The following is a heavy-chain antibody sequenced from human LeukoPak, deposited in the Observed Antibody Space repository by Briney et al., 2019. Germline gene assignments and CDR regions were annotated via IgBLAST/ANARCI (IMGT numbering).Heavy chain of an antibody. CDR3: ARMGRGGGDSFDY. V-gene: IGHV4-30-4*07. CDR2: IYYSGST. J-gene: IGHJ4*02. D-gene: IGHD3-16*01. Sequence: SQTLSLTCAVSGDSISSEGYSWSWIRQPPGKGLEWIGYIYYSGSTYYNPSLKSRLTISIDTSKNQFSLKLSSVTAADTAVYYCARMGRGGGDSFDYWGQGTLVTVSS. CDR1: GDSISSEGYS.